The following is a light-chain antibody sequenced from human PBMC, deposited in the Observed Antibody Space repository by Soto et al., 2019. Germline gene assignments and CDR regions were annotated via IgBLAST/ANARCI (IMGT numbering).Light chain of an antibody. CDR2: NTN. Sequence: QAVVTQEPSLTVSPGGTVTLTCASSTGAVTSGYYPHWFQQKPGQAPSSLIYNTNNKYSWTPARFSGSLLGDKAALTLSDVQPEHEAEYYCLLYHGGGQLGVFGGGTQLTVL. V-gene: IGLV7-43*01. J-gene: IGLJ3*02. CDR1: TGAVTSGYY. CDR3: LLYHGGGQLGV.